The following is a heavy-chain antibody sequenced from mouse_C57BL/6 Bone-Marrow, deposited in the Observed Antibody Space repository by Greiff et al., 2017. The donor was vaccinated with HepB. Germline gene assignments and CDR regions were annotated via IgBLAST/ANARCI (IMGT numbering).Heavy chain of an antibody. J-gene: IGHJ4*01. CDR3: GRKDGTGTDAMDY. Sequence: QVQLQQPGAELVKPGASVKMSCKASGYTFTSYWITWVKQRPGQGLEWIGDIYPGSGSTNYNEKFKSKATLTVDTSSSTAYMQLSSLTSEDSAVYYCGRKDGTGTDAMDYWGQGTSGTVSS. CDR1: GYTFTSYW. CDR2: IYPGSGST. D-gene: IGHD4-1*01. V-gene: IGHV1-55*01.